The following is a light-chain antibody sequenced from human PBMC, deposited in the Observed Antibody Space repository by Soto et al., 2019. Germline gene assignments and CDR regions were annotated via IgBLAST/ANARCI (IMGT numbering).Light chain of an antibody. CDR3: QQYYDWPLT. J-gene: IGKJ4*01. CDR2: GAS. CDR1: QSVSSN. V-gene: IGKV3-15*01. Sequence: EIVMTQSPATLSVSPGERATLSCRASQSVSSNLAWYQQKLGQAPGLLIYGASNRATGIPASFSGRGSGTEFTLTISSLQSEDFAVYYCQQYYDWPLTFGGGTKVEIK.